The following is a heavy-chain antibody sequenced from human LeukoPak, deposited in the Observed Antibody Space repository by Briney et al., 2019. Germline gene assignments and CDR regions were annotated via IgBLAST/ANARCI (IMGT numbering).Heavy chain of an antibody. V-gene: IGHV1-69*13. CDR2: IIPIFGTA. D-gene: IGHD3-22*01. CDR3: ARAHYYDSSGYRYYFDY. J-gene: IGHJ4*02. Sequence: SVKVSCKASGGTFSSYAISWVRQAPGQGLEWMGGIIPIFGTANYAQKFQGRVTITADESTCTAYMELSSLRSEDTAVYYCARAHYYDSSGYRYYFDYWGQGTLVTVSS. CDR1: GGTFSSYA.